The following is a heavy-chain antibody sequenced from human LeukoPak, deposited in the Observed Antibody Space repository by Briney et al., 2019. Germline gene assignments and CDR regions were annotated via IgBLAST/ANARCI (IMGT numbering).Heavy chain of an antibody. Sequence: PGGSLRLSCAASGFTFSDHYMDWVRQAPGKGREWVGRTRNKANSYTTEYSASVKGRFTISRDDSKNSLYLQMNSLKTEDTAVYYCARAYYYDSSGYHPGDAFDIWGQGTMVTVSS. D-gene: IGHD3-22*01. CDR1: GFTFSDHY. CDR3: ARAYYYDSSGYHPGDAFDI. CDR2: TRNKANSYTT. J-gene: IGHJ3*02. V-gene: IGHV3-72*01.